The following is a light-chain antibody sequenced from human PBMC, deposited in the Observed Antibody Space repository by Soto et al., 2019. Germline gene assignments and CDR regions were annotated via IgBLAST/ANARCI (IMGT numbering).Light chain of an antibody. CDR2: GVY. CDR1: QSVSSN. J-gene: IGKJ1*01. CDR3: QQYHSWPPRT. V-gene: IGKV3D-15*01. Sequence: EIVMTQSPTTLSVSPGERATLSRRASQSVSSNLAWYQQKPGQAPRLLIYGVYTRAPGIPARFSGSGSGTEFTLTISSLXSEDFAVYYCQQYHSWPPRTFGQGTKVDIK.